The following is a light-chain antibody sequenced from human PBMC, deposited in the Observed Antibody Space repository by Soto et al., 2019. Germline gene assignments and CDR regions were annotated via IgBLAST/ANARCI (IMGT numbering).Light chain of an antibody. CDR1: QSVSSNY. V-gene: IGKV3-20*01. Sequence: EIVLTQSPGTLSLSPGERATLSCRASQSVSSNYLAWYQQKPGQAPRLLIYGASSRATGIPDRFSGSGSGTDFAITISRLETEDFEVYYCQQYDSSPWPSSQGTKVEIK. CDR3: QQYDSSPWP. J-gene: IGKJ1*01. CDR2: GAS.